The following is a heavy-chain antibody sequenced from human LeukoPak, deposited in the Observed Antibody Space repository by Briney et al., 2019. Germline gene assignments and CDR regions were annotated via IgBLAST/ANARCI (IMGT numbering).Heavy chain of an antibody. CDR1: GFTFSNAW. Sequence: GGSLRLSCAASGFTFSNAWMSWVRQAPGKGLEWVANIKQDGSEKYYVDSVKGRFTISRDNAKNSLYLQMNSLRAEDTAVYYCARGVRRSYYFDYWGQGTLVTVSS. J-gene: IGHJ4*02. D-gene: IGHD3-16*02. CDR3: ARGVRRSYYFDY. CDR2: IKQDGSEK. V-gene: IGHV3-7*04.